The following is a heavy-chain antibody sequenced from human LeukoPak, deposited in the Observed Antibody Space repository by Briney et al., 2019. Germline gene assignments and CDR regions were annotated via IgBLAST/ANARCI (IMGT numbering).Heavy chain of an antibody. J-gene: IGHJ4*02. CDR2: INSDGSTT. CDR1: GFTFSSYW. CDR3: ALCSLRYSSGWHVFDY. V-gene: IGHV3-74*01. Sequence: PGGPLKLSCAASGFTFSSYWMHWVRQAPGKGLVWVSRINSDGSTTGYADSVKGRFTISRDNAKNTLYLQMNSLRAEDTAVYYCALCSLRYSSGWHVFDYWGQGTLVTVSS. D-gene: IGHD6-19*01.